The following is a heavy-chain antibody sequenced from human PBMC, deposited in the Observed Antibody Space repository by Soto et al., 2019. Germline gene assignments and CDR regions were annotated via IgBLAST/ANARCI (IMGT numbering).Heavy chain of an antibody. CDR1: GFTFSSYA. J-gene: IGHJ4*02. CDR2: ISGSGGST. CDR3: AKRPLYCSSTSCYDQPWIDY. Sequence: GGSLRLSCAASGFTFSSYAMSWVRQAPGKGLEWVSAISGSGGSTYYADSVKGRFTISRDNSKNTLYLQMNSLRAEDTAVYYCAKRPLYCSSTSCYDQPWIDYWGQGTLVTVSS. D-gene: IGHD2-2*01. V-gene: IGHV3-23*01.